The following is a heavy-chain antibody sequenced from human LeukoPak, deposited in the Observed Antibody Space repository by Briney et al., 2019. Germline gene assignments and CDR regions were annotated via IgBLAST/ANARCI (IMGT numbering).Heavy chain of an antibody. CDR2: IRHDGTYK. CDR1: GFTFSTYG. D-gene: IGHD1-26*01. CDR3: AKDGGSYSPYFYMDV. V-gene: IGHV3-30*02. Sequence: GGSLRLSCAASGFTFSTYGMHWVRQAPGKGLAWVAFIRHDGTYKYYADSVKGRLTISRDNSKNTLYLQMNSLRAEDTAVYYCAKDGGSYSPYFYMDVWGKGTTVTVSS. J-gene: IGHJ6*03.